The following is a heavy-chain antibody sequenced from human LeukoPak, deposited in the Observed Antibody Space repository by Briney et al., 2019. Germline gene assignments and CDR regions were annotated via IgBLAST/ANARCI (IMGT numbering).Heavy chain of an antibody. CDR2: ISRDDDK. V-gene: IGHV2-5*02. CDR1: GFSRNTRGEG. J-gene: IGHJ5*02. Sequence: SLPTLVKATETLRLTCTFSGFSRNTRGEGVGWIRKAPGKSLETPALISRDDDKRYRPSLKSRLTITKDTSKNQVALTLANLDPVDTATYYCAHTGSAHGDDWFDPWGQGTLVTVSS. CDR3: AHTGSAHGDDWFDP. D-gene: IGHD7-27*01.